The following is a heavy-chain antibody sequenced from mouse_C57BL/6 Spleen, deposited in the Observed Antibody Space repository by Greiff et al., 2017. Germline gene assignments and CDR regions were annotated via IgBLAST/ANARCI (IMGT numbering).Heavy chain of an antibody. D-gene: IGHD3-3*01. CDR1: GYTFTDYY. Sequence: VQLQQSGPVLVKPGASVKMSCKASGYTFTDYYMNWVKQSHGKSLEWIGVINPYNGGTSYNQKFKGKATLTVDKSSSTAYMELNSLTSEDSAVYYCAREGLPLFDYWGQGTTLTVSS. CDR2: INPYNGGT. CDR3: AREGLPLFDY. J-gene: IGHJ2*01. V-gene: IGHV1-19*01.